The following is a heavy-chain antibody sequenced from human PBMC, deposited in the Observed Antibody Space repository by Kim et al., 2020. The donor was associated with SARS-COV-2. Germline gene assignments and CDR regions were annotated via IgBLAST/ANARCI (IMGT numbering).Heavy chain of an antibody. CDR3: ARAPHRMAARPFWFDP. CDR2: IYYSGST. V-gene: IGHV4-59*01. Sequence: SETLSLTCTVSGGSISSYYWSWIRQPPGKGLEWIGYIYYSGSTNYNPSLKSRVTISVDTSKNQFSLKLSSVTAADTAVHYCARAPHRMAARPFWFDPWGQGTLVTVSS. CDR1: GGSISSYY. J-gene: IGHJ5*02. D-gene: IGHD6-6*01.